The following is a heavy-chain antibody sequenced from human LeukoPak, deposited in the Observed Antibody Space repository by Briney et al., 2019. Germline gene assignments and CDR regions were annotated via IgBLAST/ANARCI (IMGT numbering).Heavy chain of an antibody. Sequence: PGGSLRLSCAASGFTFSSYWMSWVRQAPGKGLEWVANIKEDGSEKYHVDSVKGRFTISRDNAKNSLYLQMNSLRVEDTAVFYCARRAAGVGTVDYWGQGTLVTVSS. D-gene: IGHD6-13*01. J-gene: IGHJ4*02. CDR3: ARRAAGVGTVDY. CDR2: IKEDGSEK. CDR1: GFTFSSYW. V-gene: IGHV3-7*05.